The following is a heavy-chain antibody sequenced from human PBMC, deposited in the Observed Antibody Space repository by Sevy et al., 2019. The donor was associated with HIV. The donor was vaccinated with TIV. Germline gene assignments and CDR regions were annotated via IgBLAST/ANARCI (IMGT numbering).Heavy chain of an antibody. J-gene: IGHJ4*02. V-gene: IGHV1-18*01. CDR3: ARYLGGYGGNSIDY. D-gene: IGHD2-21*02. CDR1: GYPFSSYG. CDR2: ISADSGNS. Sequence: ASVKVSCKASGYPFSSYGISWVRQAPGQGLEWMGWISADSGNSNYAQNLQGRVTMTTDTSTSTAYMELRSLRFDDTAVYYCARYLGGYGGNSIDYWGQGTLVTVSS.